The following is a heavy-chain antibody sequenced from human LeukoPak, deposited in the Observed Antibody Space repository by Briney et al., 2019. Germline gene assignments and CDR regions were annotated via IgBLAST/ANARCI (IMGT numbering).Heavy chain of an antibody. D-gene: IGHD3-10*01. CDR2: ISSSGSTI. CDR1: GFTFSSYE. V-gene: IGHV3-48*03. CDR3: ARVNYYGSGSYYFEWQGLYYYYYMDV. J-gene: IGHJ6*03. Sequence: GGSLRLSCAASGFTFSSYEMNWVRQAPGKGQEWVSYISSSGSTIYYADSVKGRFTISRDNAKNSLYLQMNSLRAEDTAVYYCARVNYYGSGSYYFEWQGLYYYYYMDVWGKGTTVTISS.